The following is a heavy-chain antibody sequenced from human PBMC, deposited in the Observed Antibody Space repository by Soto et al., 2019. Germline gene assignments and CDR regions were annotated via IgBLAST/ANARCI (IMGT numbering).Heavy chain of an antibody. CDR3: ARSPPGFLEWSENWFDP. CDR2: IIPIFGTE. D-gene: IGHD3-3*01. CDR1: GGTFSSYA. V-gene: IGHV1-69*06. J-gene: IGHJ5*02. Sequence: QVQLVQSGAEVKKPGSSVKVSCKASGGTFSSYAISWVRQAPGQGLEWMGGIIPIFGTENYAQKFQGRVTINGDKSPSQAYQELHSLGSEDTAVYYCARSPPGFLEWSENWFDPWGQGTLVPVS.